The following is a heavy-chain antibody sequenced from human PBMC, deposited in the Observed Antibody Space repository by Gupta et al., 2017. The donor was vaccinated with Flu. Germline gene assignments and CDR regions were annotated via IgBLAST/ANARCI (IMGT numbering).Heavy chain of an antibody. CDR3: ATRGYGGNSRGQIYYYYYGMDV. V-gene: IGHV1-69*01. CDR2: IIPILGTA. Sequence: WMGGIIPILGTANYEQKFQGRVTITADESMSTAYMELSSLRSEDTAVYYCATRGYGGNSRGQIYYYYYGMDVWGQGTTVTVSS. J-gene: IGHJ6*02. D-gene: IGHD2-21*02.